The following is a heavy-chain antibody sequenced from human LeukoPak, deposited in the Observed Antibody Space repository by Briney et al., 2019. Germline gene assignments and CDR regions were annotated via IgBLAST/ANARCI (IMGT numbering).Heavy chain of an antibody. CDR1: GFTFSSYS. D-gene: IGHD1-1*01. V-gene: IGHV3-21*04. Sequence: GGSLRLSCAASGFTFSSYSMTWVRQAPGKGLEWVSSITSSNSYIHYADSVKGRFTISRDNSKNTLYLQMNSLRAEDTAVYYCAKGGPRNWNPVEWYYYYMDVWGKGTTVTVSS. CDR2: ITSSNSYI. J-gene: IGHJ6*03. CDR3: AKGGPRNWNPVEWYYYYMDV.